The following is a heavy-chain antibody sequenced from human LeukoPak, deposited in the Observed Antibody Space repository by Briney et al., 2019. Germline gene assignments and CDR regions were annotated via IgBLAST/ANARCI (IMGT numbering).Heavy chain of an antibody. CDR1: GGSISSSNW. D-gene: IGHD6-13*01. J-gene: IGHJ5*02. Sequence: SETLSLTCAISGGSISSSNWWSWVRQPPGQGLEWIGEIYHSGSTNYNPSLKSRVTISVDKSKNQFSLKLSSVTAADTAVYYCARRVAAAGTLGWFDPWGQGTLVTVSS. CDR3: ARRVAAAGTLGWFDP. CDR2: IYHSGST. V-gene: IGHV4-4*02.